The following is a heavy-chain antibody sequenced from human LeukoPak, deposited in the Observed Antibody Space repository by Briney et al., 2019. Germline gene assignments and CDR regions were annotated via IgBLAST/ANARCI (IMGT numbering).Heavy chain of an antibody. D-gene: IGHD3-16*01. CDR3: ARDGDMITFGGVTSSYFDY. Sequence: ASVKVSCKASGGTFSSYAISWVRQAPGQGLEWMGGIIPIFGTANYAQKFQGGVTITADESTSTAYMELSSLRSEDTAVYYCARDGDMITFGGVTSSYFDYWGQGTLVTVPS. CDR1: GGTFSSYA. J-gene: IGHJ4*02. V-gene: IGHV1-69*13. CDR2: IIPIFGTA.